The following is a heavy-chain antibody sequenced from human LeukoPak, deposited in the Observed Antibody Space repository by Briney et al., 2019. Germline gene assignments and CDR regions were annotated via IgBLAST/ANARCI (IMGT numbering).Heavy chain of an antibody. CDR3: ASYSSSWYSYYFDY. J-gene: IGHJ4*02. V-gene: IGHV3-30*02. CDR2: IRYDGSNK. CDR1: GFIFSSYG. Sequence: PGGSLRLSCAASGFIFSSYGMHWVRQAPGKGLEWVAFIRYDGSNKYYADSVKGRFTISRDNSRNTLYLQMNSLKAEDTALYYCASYSSSWYSYYFDYWGQGTLVTVSS. D-gene: IGHD6-13*01.